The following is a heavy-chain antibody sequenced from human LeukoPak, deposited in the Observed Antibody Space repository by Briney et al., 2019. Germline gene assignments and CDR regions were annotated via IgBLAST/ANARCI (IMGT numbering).Heavy chain of an antibody. V-gene: IGHV1-18*01. Sequence: ASVKVSCKASGYTFTSYGISWVRQAPGQGLEWMGWISAYNGNTNYAQKLQGRVTMATDTSTSTAYMELRSLRSDDTAVYYCAQFFHSGSYYHGGYYYGMDVWGQGTTVTVYS. J-gene: IGHJ6*02. D-gene: IGHD3-10*01. CDR3: AQFFHSGSYYHGGYYYGMDV. CDR2: ISAYNGNT. CDR1: GYTFTSYG.